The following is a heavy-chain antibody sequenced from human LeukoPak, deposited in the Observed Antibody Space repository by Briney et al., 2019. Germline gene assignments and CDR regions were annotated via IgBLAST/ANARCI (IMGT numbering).Heavy chain of an antibody. CDR1: GFTFSSYA. V-gene: IGHV3-30*04. J-gene: IGHJ5*02. D-gene: IGHD2-8*01. CDR2: ISYDGSNK. CDR3: AKDLVRYCTNGVCYKGNWFDP. Sequence: GGSLRLSCAASGFTFSSYAMHWVRQAPGKGLEWVAVISYDGSNKYYADSVKGRFTISRDNSKNTLYLQMNSLRAEDTAVYYCAKDLVRYCTNGVCYKGNWFDPWGQGTLVTVSS.